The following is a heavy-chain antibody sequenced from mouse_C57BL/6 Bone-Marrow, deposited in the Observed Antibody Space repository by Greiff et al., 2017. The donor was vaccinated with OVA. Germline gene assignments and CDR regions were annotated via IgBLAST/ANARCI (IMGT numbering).Heavy chain of an antibody. CDR1: GFTFRSYA. J-gene: IGHJ3*01. CDR3: ARDEESAY. Sequence: EVKLMESGGGLVKPGGSLKLSCAASGFTFRSYAMSWVRQTPEKRPEWVATISDGGSYTYYPDNVKGRFTISRDNAKNNLYLQMSHLKSEDTAMYYCARDEESAYWGQGTLVTVSA. V-gene: IGHV5-4*01. CDR2: ISDGGSYT.